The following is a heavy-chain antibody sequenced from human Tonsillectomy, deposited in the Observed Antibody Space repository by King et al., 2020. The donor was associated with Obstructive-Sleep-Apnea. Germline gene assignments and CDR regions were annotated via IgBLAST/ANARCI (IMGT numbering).Heavy chain of an antibody. D-gene: IGHD1-14*01. CDR1: GGFISSGGYY. CDR2: IYYTGST. J-gene: IGHJ5*02. V-gene: IGHV4-31*03. CDR3: ARDHGGITRGEGWFDP. Sequence: VPLQESGPGLVKPSQTLSLTCSVSGGFISSGGYYWTWSRQHPGKGLEWIGNIYYTGSTYYNPSLKSRVTISVDTSKNQFSLKLSSVTAADTAVYYCARDHGGITRGEGWFDPWGQGTLVTVSS.